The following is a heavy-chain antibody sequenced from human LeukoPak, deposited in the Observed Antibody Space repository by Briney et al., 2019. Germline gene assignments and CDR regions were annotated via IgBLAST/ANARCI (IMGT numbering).Heavy chain of an antibody. CDR2: INSRGST. J-gene: IGHJ5*02. V-gene: IGHV4-61*02. Sequence: SETLSLTCTASGGSISSSDYFWSWIRQPAGKGLEWIVRINSRGSTNYNPSLKSRVTLSVDTSKNQFSLKLTAVTVADTAVYYCARYRLGWFDPWGQGTLVTVSS. D-gene: IGHD6-25*01. CDR3: ARYRLGWFDP. CDR1: GGSISSSDYF.